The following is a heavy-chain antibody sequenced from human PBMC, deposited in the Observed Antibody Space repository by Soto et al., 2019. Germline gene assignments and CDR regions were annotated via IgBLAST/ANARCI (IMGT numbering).Heavy chain of an antibody. Sequence: SVKVSCKASGGTFSSYAISWVRQAPGQGLEWMGGIIPIFGTANYAQKFQGRVTITADESTSTAYMELSSLSSEDTAVYYCARQTYCSSTSCYGVSGMDVWGQGTTVTVSS. D-gene: IGHD2-2*01. V-gene: IGHV1-69*13. CDR1: GGTFSSYA. J-gene: IGHJ6*02. CDR2: IIPIFGTA. CDR3: ARQTYCSSTSCYGVSGMDV.